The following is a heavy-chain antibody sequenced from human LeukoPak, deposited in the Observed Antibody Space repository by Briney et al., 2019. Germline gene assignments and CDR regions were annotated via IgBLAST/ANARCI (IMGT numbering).Heavy chain of an antibody. CDR2: MNPNSGNT. CDR1: GGTFSSYA. V-gene: IGHV1-8*02. J-gene: IGHJ5*02. D-gene: IGHD2-2*01. Sequence: ASMKVSCKASGGTFSSYAINWVRQATGQGLEWMGWMNPNSGNTGYAQKFQGRVTMTRNTSISTAYMELSSLRSEDTAVYYCARADCSSTSCSNWFDPWGQGTLVTVSS. CDR3: ARADCSSTSCSNWFDP.